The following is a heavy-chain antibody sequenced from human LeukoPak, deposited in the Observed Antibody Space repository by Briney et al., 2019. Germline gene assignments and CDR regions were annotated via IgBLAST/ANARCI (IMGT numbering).Heavy chain of an antibody. Sequence: SGALSLTCAVYVGSFSGYYWRWLRQPPGKGVEWVGQINHSGRTKYNPSPKSRVTISVGSSKNQFSLKLSSVTAADTAVYYCARGGRVLYYYYYMDVWGKGTTVTVSS. CDR3: ARGGRVLYYYYYMDV. CDR2: INHSGRT. D-gene: IGHD2-8*01. J-gene: IGHJ6*03. V-gene: IGHV4-34*01. CDR1: VGSFSGYY.